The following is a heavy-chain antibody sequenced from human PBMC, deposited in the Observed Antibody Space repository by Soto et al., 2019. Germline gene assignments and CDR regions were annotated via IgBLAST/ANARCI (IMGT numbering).Heavy chain of an antibody. CDR2: ISGSGGST. J-gene: IGHJ4*02. CDR3: AKVPRYNWNDIYFDY. Sequence: GGSLILSCAAPGFTFCSYAMSGVRQAPGKGLEWVSAISGSGGSTYYADSVKGRFTISRDNSKNTLYLQMNSLRAEDTAVYYCAKVPRYNWNDIYFDYWGQGTLVTVSS. V-gene: IGHV3-23*01. CDR1: GFTFCSYA. D-gene: IGHD1-1*01.